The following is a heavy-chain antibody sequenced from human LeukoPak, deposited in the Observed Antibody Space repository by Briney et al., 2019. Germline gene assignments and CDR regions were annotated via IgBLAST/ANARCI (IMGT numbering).Heavy chain of an antibody. CDR1: GFSFSSNS. CDR3: AKGPLYYYDSTGRIDY. CDR2: ISGSSSTI. Sequence: GGSLRLSCAASGFSFSSNSMNWVRQAPGKGLEWVSYISGSSSTIYYADSVKGRFTISRDNAKNSLYLQMNSLRTVDTALYYCAKGPLYYYDSTGRIDYWGQGTLVTVSS. V-gene: IGHV3-48*01. J-gene: IGHJ4*02. D-gene: IGHD3-22*01.